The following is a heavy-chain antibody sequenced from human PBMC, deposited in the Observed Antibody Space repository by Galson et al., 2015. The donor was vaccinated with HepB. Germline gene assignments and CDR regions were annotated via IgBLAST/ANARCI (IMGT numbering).Heavy chain of an antibody. Sequence: SLRLSCAVSGFTFRSDWMHWVRQAPGKGLEWVSRINNDGSSTDYADSVKGRFTISRDNAKNTLYLQMHSLRAEDTAVYYCVRDSKTFDSWGQGTLVTVSS. J-gene: IGHJ4*02. V-gene: IGHV3-74*01. CDR3: VRDSKTFDS. CDR2: INNDGSST. CDR1: GFTFRSDW.